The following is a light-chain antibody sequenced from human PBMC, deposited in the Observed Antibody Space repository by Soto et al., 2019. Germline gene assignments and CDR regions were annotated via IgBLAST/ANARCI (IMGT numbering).Light chain of an antibody. Sequence: DVVMTQSPLSLPVTLGQPASISCRSSQSLLHSNGNTYLNWFQQRPGQSPRRLFYKVSIRDSGVPDRFSGSGSGTDFTLKISRVEADDVGVYYCMQGTHWPRTFGQGPKVEIK. CDR1: QSLLHSNGNTY. J-gene: IGKJ1*01. V-gene: IGKV2-30*02. CDR2: KVS. CDR3: MQGTHWPRT.